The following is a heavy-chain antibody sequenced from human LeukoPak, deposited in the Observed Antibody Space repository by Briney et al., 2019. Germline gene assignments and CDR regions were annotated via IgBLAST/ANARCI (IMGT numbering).Heavy chain of an antibody. CDR1: GGSISSYY. CDR2: IYYSGST. D-gene: IGHD3-10*01. V-gene: IGHV4-59*01. Sequence: PSETLSLTCTVSGGSISSYYWSWIRQPPGKGLEWIGYIYYSGSTNYNPSLKSQVTISVDTSKNQFSLKLSSVTAADTAVYYCARAYGSGSYYQVDYWGQGTLVTVSS. J-gene: IGHJ4*02. CDR3: ARAYGSGSYYQVDY.